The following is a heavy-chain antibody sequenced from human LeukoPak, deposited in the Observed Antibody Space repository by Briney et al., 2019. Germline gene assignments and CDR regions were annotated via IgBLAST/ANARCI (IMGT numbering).Heavy chain of an antibody. J-gene: IGHJ4*02. V-gene: IGHV3-74*01. CDR3: VRDNRSYHFAY. D-gene: IGHD1-26*01. Sequence: GGSLRLSCAASGFTFSRYWMHWVRQAPGKGLVWVSCIKSDGSSTSIADSAKGRFTISRDNAQNTVYLQMNSLRAEDTAVYYCVRDNRSYHFAYWGQGTLVTVSS. CDR1: GFTFSRYW. CDR2: IKSDGSST.